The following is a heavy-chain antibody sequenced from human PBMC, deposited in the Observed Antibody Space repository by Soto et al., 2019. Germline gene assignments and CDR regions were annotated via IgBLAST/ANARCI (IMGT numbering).Heavy chain of an antibody. CDR1: GYTFTGYY. V-gene: IGHV1-2*02. D-gene: IGHD2-2*02. CDR3: ARGASFRYCSSTSCYTKGSYYYYGMDV. CDR2: INPNSGGT. Sequence: GASVKVSCKASGYTFTGYYMHWVRQAPGQGLEWMGWINPNSGGTNYAQKFQGRVTMTRDTSINTAYMELSRLRSDDTAVYYCARGASFRYCSSTSCYTKGSYYYYGMDVWGQGNTVTVSS. J-gene: IGHJ6*02.